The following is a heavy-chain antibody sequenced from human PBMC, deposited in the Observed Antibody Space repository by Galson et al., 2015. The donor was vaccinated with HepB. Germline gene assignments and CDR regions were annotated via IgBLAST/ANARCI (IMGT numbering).Heavy chain of an antibody. Sequence: SLRLSCAASGFTFSNYGMHWVRQAPGKGLEWVAVIWYDGSNKYYADSVKGRLTISRDNSKNTLYLQMNSLRAEDTAVYYCARGFLEWLGIDYWGQGTLVTVSS. CDR3: ARGFLEWLGIDY. CDR1: GFTFSNYG. V-gene: IGHV3-33*01. J-gene: IGHJ4*02. D-gene: IGHD3-3*01. CDR2: IWYDGSNK.